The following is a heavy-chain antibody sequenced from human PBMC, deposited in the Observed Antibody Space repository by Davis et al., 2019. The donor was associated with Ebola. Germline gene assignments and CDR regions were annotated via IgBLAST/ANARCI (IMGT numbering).Heavy chain of an antibody. J-gene: IGHJ5*02. V-gene: IGHV3-20*01. Sequence: GESLKISCAASGFTFSSHTMAWVRQAPGKGLEWISGINWNGGSSGYADSVKGRFTISRDNAKNSLYLQMNSLRAEDTAFYHCARVNAVTGYTRFDLWGQGTLVTVSS. CDR2: INWNGGSS. CDR1: GFTFSSHT. D-gene: IGHD3-9*01. CDR3: ARVNAVTGYTRFDL.